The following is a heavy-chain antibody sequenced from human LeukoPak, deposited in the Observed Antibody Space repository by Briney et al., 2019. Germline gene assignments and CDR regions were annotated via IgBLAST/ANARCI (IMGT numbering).Heavy chain of an antibody. Sequence: SETLSLTCAVYGGSFSGYYWSWIRQPPGKGLEWIGEINHSGSTNYNPSLKSRVTISVDTSKNQFSLKLSSVTAADTAVYYCARDSPLYYYDSSGYYTNWFDPWGQGTLVTVSS. D-gene: IGHD3-22*01. CDR1: GGSFSGYY. CDR2: INHSGST. V-gene: IGHV4-34*01. J-gene: IGHJ5*02. CDR3: ARDSPLYYYDSSGYYTNWFDP.